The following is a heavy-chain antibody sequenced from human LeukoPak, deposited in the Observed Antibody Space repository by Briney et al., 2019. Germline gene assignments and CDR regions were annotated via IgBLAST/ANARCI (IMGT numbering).Heavy chain of an antibody. Sequence: SETLSPTCAVYGGSFSGYYWSWIRQPPGKGLEWIGEINHSGSTNYNPSLKSRVTISVDTSKNQFSLKLSSVTAADTAVYYCARAPRYFDWLSRSCWFDPWGQGTLVTVSS. CDR1: GGSFSGYY. CDR3: ARAPRYFDWLSRSCWFDP. V-gene: IGHV4-34*01. J-gene: IGHJ5*02. CDR2: INHSGST. D-gene: IGHD3-9*01.